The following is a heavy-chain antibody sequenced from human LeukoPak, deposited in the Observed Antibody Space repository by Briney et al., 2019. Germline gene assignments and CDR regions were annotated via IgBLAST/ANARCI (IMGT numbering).Heavy chain of an antibody. CDR3: AKCQYHGSGCHGDY. Sequence: GGSLRLSCAASGFTFSSFAMIWVRQAPGKGLEWVSGMSASGGSTYYADSVKGRFTISRDNSKNTLYLQMNSLRADDSAVYYCAKCQYHGSGCHGDYWGQGTLVTVSS. J-gene: IGHJ4*02. V-gene: IGHV3-23*01. D-gene: IGHD6-19*01. CDR2: MSASGGST. CDR1: GFTFSSFA.